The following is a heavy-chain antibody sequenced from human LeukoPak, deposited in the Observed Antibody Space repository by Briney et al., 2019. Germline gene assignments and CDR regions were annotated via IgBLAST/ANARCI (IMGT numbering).Heavy chain of an antibody. CDR1: GFTFSSYW. CDR3: ANHVACGSTSCPPFDD. CDR2: IKQDGSEK. J-gene: IGHJ4*02. Sequence: GGSLRLSCAASGFTFSSYWMSWVRQAPGKGLEWVANIKQDGSEKYYVDSVKGRFTISRDNAKNSLYLQMNSLRAEDTAVYYCANHVACGSTSCPPFDDWGQGTLVTVSS. D-gene: IGHD2-2*01. V-gene: IGHV3-7*01.